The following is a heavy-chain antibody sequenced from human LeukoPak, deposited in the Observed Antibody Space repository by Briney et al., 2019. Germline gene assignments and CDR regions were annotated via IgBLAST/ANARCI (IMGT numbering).Heavy chain of an antibody. Sequence: ASVKVSCKASGYTFSDHHMHWVRQAPGQGLEWMGKITPSDGSTTYTQKFQDRVTMTRGTSTSTVYMELNSLSSEDTALYYCARDTYGSDYWGQGTLVTVSS. CDR3: ARDTYGSDY. CDR1: GYTFSDHH. J-gene: IGHJ4*02. V-gene: IGHV1-46*01. D-gene: IGHD3-10*01. CDR2: ITPSDGST.